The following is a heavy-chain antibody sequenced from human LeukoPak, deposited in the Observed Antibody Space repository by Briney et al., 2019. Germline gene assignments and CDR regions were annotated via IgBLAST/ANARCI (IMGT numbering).Heavy chain of an antibody. D-gene: IGHD4-23*01. V-gene: IGHV1-69*13. CDR1: GYTFTSYG. CDR3: ARGDYGGNSDYYYYMDV. Sequence: SVKVSCKASGYTFTSYGISWVRQAPGQGLEWMGWIIPIFGTANYAQKFQGRVTITADESTSTAYMELSSLRSEDTAVYYCARGDYGGNSDYYYYMDVWGKGTTVTVSS. J-gene: IGHJ6*03. CDR2: IIPIFGTA.